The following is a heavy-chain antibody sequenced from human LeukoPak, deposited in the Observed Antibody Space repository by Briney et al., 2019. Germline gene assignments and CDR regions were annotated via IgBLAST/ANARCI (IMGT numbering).Heavy chain of an antibody. CDR1: GGTFSSYA. CDR2: IIPIFGTA. J-gene: IGHJ4*02. V-gene: IGHV1-69*13. CDR3: ARGYCSSTSCYAFDY. Sequence: ASVKVSCKASGGTFSSYAISWVRQAPGQGLEWMGGIIPIFGTANYAQKFQGRVTITADESTSTAYMELSSLRSEDTAMYYCARGYCSSTSCYAFDYWGQGTLVTVSS. D-gene: IGHD2-2*01.